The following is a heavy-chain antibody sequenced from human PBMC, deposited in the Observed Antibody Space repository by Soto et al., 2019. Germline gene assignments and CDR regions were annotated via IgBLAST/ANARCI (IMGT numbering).Heavy chain of an antibody. CDR1: GYTFTDLY. CDR2: VDPNSGGT. Sequence: ASVKVSCKPSGYTFTDLYIHWVRQAPGQGLEWMGWVDPNSGGTKQTQKFQGRLTMTRDTSTGSVYMELYSLRADDTAVYYCSRGTPNRGSGSYPLDYWGQGTPVTVPS. D-gene: IGHD3-10*01. CDR3: SRGTPNRGSGSYPLDY. J-gene: IGHJ4*02. V-gene: IGHV1-2*02.